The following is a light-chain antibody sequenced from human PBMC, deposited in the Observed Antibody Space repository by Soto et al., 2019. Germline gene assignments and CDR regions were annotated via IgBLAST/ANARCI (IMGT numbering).Light chain of an antibody. Sequence: DIHMTQSPSTLSASLGDMVTFTCRASQSISTWLAWYQQKPGKAPKLLIYKASTLKSGVPSRFSGSGSGTDFTLTISSLQPEDFATYYCQQDNSFPWTFGQGTKVDIK. V-gene: IGKV1-5*03. CDR2: KAS. J-gene: IGKJ1*01. CDR3: QQDNSFPWT. CDR1: QSISTW.